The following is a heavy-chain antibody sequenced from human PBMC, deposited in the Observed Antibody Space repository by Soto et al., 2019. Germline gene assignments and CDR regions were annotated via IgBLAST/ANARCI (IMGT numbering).Heavy chain of an antibody. D-gene: IGHD6-19*01. Sequence: QVQLVQSGGEVKKPGASVKVSCKTSGYTFANFDFSWVRQAPGQGLEWMGWVSNRNGVTNYAENFRDRVTISTVTSTNTVYMELRSLRSDDTAVYFCARERLNTGWYGFDYWGQGTQVTVSS. CDR1: GYTFANFD. J-gene: IGHJ4*02. CDR2: VSNRNGVT. CDR3: ARERLNTGWYGFDY. V-gene: IGHV1-18*04.